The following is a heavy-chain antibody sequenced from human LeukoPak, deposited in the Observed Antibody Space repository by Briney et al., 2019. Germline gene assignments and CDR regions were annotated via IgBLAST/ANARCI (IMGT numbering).Heavy chain of an antibody. J-gene: IGHJ4*02. CDR3: ARAGHKAYCGGDCYSFDY. CDR1: GYTFTGYY. CDR2: INPNSGGT. Sequence: WASVKVSCKASGYTFTGYYMHWVRQAPGQGLEWMGWINPNSGGTNYAQKFQGRVTMTRDTSISTAYMELSRLRSDDTAEYYCARAGHKAYCGGDCYSFDYWGQGTLVTVSS. V-gene: IGHV1-2*02. D-gene: IGHD2-21*02.